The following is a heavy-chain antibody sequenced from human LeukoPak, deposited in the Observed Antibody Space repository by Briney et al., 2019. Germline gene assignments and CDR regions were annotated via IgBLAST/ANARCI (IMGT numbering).Heavy chain of an antibody. CDR2: ISSSSAYT. V-gene: IGHV3-11*06. J-gene: IGHJ4*02. CDR3: ARVRCSRGTCYLDY. Sequence: GGSLRLSCAASGFTFSDHYMSWVRQAPGKGLEWVSYISSSSAYTDYADSVKGRFTISRDNAKNSLSLQMNSLRAEDTAVYYCARVRCSRGTCYLDYWGQGTLVTVSS. D-gene: IGHD2-15*01. CDR1: GFTFSDHY.